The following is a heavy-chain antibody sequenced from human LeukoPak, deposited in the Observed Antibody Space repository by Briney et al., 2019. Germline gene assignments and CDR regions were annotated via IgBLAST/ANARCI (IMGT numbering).Heavy chain of an antibody. CDR3: ARGRFSYDSSGYSSFYY. CDR2: VKEDGTEK. CDR1: GFTFSSYG. J-gene: IGHJ4*02. D-gene: IGHD3-22*01. V-gene: IGHV3-7*01. Sequence: GGSLRLSCAASGFTFSSYGMHWVRQAPGKGLEWVANVKEDGTEKYYVDSVKGRFTISRDNAKNSLYLQMNGLRAEDTAVYYCARGRFSYDSSGYSSFYYWGQGTLVTVSS.